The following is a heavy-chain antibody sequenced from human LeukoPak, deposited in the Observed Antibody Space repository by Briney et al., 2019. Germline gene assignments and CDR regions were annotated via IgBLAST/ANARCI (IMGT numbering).Heavy chain of an antibody. V-gene: IGHV1-2*02. D-gene: IGHD3-9*01. Sequence: ASVKVSCKASGYTFTSYAMHWVRQAPGQGLEWMGWINPNSGGTNYAQKFQGRVTMTRDTSISTAYMELSRLRSDDTAVYYCARVREYDILTGYRPYYFDYWGQGTLVTVSS. CDR3: ARVREYDILTGYRPYYFDY. CDR2: INPNSGGT. J-gene: IGHJ4*02. CDR1: GYTFTSYA.